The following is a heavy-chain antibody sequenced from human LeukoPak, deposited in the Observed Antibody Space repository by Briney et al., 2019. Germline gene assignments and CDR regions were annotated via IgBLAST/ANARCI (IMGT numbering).Heavy chain of an antibody. CDR3: AKGGTYRDYFDY. CDR2: ISYDGSNK. J-gene: IGHJ4*02. CDR1: GFSFSNYG. D-gene: IGHD3-16*01. Sequence: GGSLRLSCAASGFSFSNYGIHWVRQAPGKGLEWVTVISYDGSNKYYADSVKGRFTISRDNSKNTLYLQMNSLRAEDTAVYYCAKGGTYRDYFDYWGQGTLVSVSS. V-gene: IGHV3-30*18.